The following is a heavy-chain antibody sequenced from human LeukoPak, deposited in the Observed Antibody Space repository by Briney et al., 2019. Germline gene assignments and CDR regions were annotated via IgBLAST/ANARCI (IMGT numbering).Heavy chain of an antibody. Sequence: GGSLRLSCAASEFTFSSYSMNWVRQAPGKGLEWVSYITNSGNSKSYADSVKDRFTISRDNAKNSLYLQMNSLRAEDTAFYYCAKDRGYNYGKGVDYWGQGTLVTVSS. D-gene: IGHD5-18*01. CDR1: EFTFSSYS. CDR2: ITNSGNSK. CDR3: AKDRGYNYGKGVDY. V-gene: IGHV3-48*04. J-gene: IGHJ4*02.